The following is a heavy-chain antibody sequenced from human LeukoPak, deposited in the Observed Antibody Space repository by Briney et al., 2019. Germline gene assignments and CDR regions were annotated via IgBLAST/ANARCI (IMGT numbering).Heavy chain of an antibody. CDR1: GFTFNTYS. CDR2: IISRGDTT. Sequence: GGSLRLSCAASGFTFNTYSMNWVRQAPGKGLEWVSNIISRGDTTHYAASVKGRFTISRDNAKNSVFLHLNSLRGDDTAVYYCARGRGYCTGVSCDIDYWGQGTLVTVSS. J-gene: IGHJ4*02. V-gene: IGHV3-48*04. CDR3: ARGRGYCTGVSCDIDY. D-gene: IGHD2-8*02.